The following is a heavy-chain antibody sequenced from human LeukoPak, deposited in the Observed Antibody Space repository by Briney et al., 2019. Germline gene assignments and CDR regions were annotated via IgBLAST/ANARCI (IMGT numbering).Heavy chain of an antibody. CDR1: GGSFSGYY. Sequence: SETLSLTCAVYGGSFSGYYWSWIRQPPGKGLEWIGEINHSGSTNYNPSLKSRVTISVDTSKNQFSLKLSSVTAADTAVYYCARATHSGWYVEDWFDPWGQGTLVTVSS. CDR3: ARATHSGWYVEDWFDP. CDR2: INHSGST. D-gene: IGHD6-19*01. J-gene: IGHJ5*02. V-gene: IGHV4-34*01.